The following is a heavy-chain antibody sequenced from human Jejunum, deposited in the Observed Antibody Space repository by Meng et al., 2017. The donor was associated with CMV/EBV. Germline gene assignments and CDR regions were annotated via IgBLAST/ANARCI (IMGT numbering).Heavy chain of an antibody. CDR1: CFPFTGYA. CDR2: INTGSGNT. J-gene: IGHJ4*02. Sequence: ASCFPFTGYALHWVRQAPGQRLEWMGWINTGSGNTKYSQKFQGRVTITRDTSASTVYLELSDLRSEDTGVFFCARPTYYYDSSGYHYWGQGTLVTVSS. D-gene: IGHD3-22*01. V-gene: IGHV1-3*04. CDR3: ARPTYYYDSSGYHY.